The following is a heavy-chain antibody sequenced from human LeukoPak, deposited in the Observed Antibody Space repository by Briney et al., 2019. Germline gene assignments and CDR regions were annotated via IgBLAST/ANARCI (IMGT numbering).Heavy chain of an antibody. CDR3: TRGDRDSYGYYYYGMDV. D-gene: IGHD5-18*01. CDR1: GYTFTSYD. V-gene: IGHV1-8*01. J-gene: IGHJ6*02. CDR2: MNPNSGNT. Sequence: ASVKVSCKASGYTFTSYDINWVRQATGQGLEWMGWMNPNSGNTGYAQKFQGRVTMTRNTSISTAYMELSSLRSEDTAVYYCTRGDRDSYGYYYYGMDVWGQGTTVTVSS.